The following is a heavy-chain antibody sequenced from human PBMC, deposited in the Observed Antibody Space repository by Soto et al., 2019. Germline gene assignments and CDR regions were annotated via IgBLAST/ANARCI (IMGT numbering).Heavy chain of an antibody. CDR1: AGSFSHYY. CDR3: AKGGSSCWQVALDI. CDR2: IKHGGSS. J-gene: IGHJ3*02. D-gene: IGHD6-19*01. Sequence: QVQQQPWGAGLLKPSETLSLTCTVYAGSFSHYYWNWIRQSPGKGLEWIGKIKHGGSSSYNPSLRRRVSISVDKSKNQFPPTLNSVTAAETGVHYRAKGGSSCWQVALDILGQGTMVPVSS. V-gene: IGHV4-34*01.